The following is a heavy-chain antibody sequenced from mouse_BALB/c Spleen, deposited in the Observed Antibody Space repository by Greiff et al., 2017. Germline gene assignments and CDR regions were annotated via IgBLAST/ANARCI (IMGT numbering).Heavy chain of an antibody. J-gene: IGHJ2*01. CDR3: ARYYRYDYFDY. D-gene: IGHD2-14*01. V-gene: IGHV5-17*02. CDR2: ISSGSSTI. Sequence: EVKLEESGGGLVQPGGSRKLSCAASGFTFSSFGLHWVRQAPEKGLEWVAYISSGSSTIYYADTVKGRFTISRDNPKNTLFLQMTSLRSEDTAMYYCARYYRYDYFDYWGQGTTLTVSS. CDR1: GFTFSSFG.